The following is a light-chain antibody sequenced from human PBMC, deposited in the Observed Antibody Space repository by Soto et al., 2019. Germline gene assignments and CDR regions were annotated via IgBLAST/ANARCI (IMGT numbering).Light chain of an antibody. V-gene: IGLV2-14*01. J-gene: IGLJ2*01. Sequence: QSALTQPASVSGSPGQSITISCTGTSSDIGGYNSVSWYQQHPGKAPKLMIYEVSNRPSGVSNRFSGSKSGNTASLTISGLQAEDDADYYCSSYAGNSHVVFGGGTKLTVL. CDR3: SSYAGNSHVV. CDR2: EVS. CDR1: SSDIGGYNS.